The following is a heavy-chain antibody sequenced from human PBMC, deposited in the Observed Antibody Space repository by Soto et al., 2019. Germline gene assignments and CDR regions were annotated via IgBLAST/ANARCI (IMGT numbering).Heavy chain of an antibody. V-gene: IGHV3-21*06. Sequence: PGGSLRLSCAASGFTFTSYTMNWVRQAPGKGLEWVSSISSSSDYIYYADSMKGRVTISRDNAKNSLFLDMNSLTGEDTAVYYCARARVYATGTLDFWGQGTLVTVYS. CDR3: ARARVYATGTLDF. CDR2: ISSSSDYI. D-gene: IGHD6-13*01. J-gene: IGHJ4*02. CDR1: GFTFTSYT.